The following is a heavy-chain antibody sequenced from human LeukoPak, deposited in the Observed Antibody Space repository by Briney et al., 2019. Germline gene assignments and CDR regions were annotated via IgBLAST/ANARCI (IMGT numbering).Heavy chain of an antibody. CDR3: ARDLVAVAHFDS. J-gene: IGHJ4*02. D-gene: IGHD6-19*01. CDR2: ISSSGSTI. Sequence: GGPLRLSCAASGFTFSSYEMNWVRQAPGKGLKWVSYISSSGSTIYYADSVKGRFTISRDNAKNSLYLQMNSLRAEDTAVYYCARDLVAVAHFDSWGQGTLVTVSS. CDR1: GFTFSSYE. V-gene: IGHV3-48*03.